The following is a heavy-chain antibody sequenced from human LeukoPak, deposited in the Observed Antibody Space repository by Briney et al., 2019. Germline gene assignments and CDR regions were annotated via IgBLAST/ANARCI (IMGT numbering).Heavy chain of an antibody. Sequence: GSSVKVSCKASGGTFSSYAISWVRQAPGQGLEWMGGIIPISGTANYAQKFQGRVTITADKSTSTAYMELSSLRSEDTAVYYCARDPGYYDSSGYYRNHAFDIWGQGTMVTVSS. CDR1: GGTFSSYA. J-gene: IGHJ3*02. V-gene: IGHV1-69*06. CDR2: IIPISGTA. D-gene: IGHD3-22*01. CDR3: ARDPGYYDSSGYYRNHAFDI.